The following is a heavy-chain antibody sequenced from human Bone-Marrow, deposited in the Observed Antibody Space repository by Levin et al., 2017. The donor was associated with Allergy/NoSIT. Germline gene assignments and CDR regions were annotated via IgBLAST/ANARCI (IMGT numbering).Heavy chain of an antibody. J-gene: IGHJ5*02. D-gene: IGHD3-10*01. Sequence: PMASVKVSCKASGYTFTSYDINWVRQATGQGLEWMGWMNPNSGNTGYAQKFQGRVTMTRNTSISTAYMELSSLRSEDTAVYYCARGRPRKRGSMDNWFDPWGQGTLVTVSS. V-gene: IGHV1-8*01. CDR3: ARGRPRKRGSMDNWFDP. CDR2: MNPNSGNT. CDR1: GYTFTSYD.